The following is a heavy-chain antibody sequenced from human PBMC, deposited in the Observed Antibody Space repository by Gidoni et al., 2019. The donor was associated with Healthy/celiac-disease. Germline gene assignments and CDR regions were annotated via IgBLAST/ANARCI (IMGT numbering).Heavy chain of an antibody. J-gene: IGHJ3*02. V-gene: IGHV4-59*01. CDR1: GCSISSYY. CDR2: IYYSGST. D-gene: IGHD5-18*01. Sequence: QVQLQESGPGLVKPSETLSLTCTVPGCSISSYYWSWIRQPPGKGLEWNGYIYYSGSTNYNPSLKSRVTISVDTSKNQFSLKLSSVTAADTAVYYCARGLLLGYSYGRLDAFDIWGQGTMVTVSS. CDR3: ARGLLLGYSYGRLDAFDI.